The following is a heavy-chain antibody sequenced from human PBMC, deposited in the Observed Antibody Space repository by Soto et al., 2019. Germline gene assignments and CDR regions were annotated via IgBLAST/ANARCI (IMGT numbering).Heavy chain of an antibody. J-gene: IGHJ6*02. V-gene: IGHV3-48*02. CDR3: ARAVTWGLDV. Sequence: EVQLVESGGGLVQPGGSLRLSCAASGFTFSLYSMSWVRQAPGKGLEWVSYISRSSTGIHYADSVKGRFTISRDDDTNSMHLQMNGLRDGDTAVYYCARAVTWGLDVWGQGTTVSISS. CDR1: GFTFSLYS. CDR2: ISRSSTGI. D-gene: IGHD3-10*01.